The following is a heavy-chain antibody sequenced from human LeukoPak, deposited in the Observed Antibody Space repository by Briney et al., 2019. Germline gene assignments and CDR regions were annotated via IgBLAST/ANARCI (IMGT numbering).Heavy chain of an antibody. CDR2: INPNSGGT. CDR3: ARDLMTEPFDY. CDR1: GYTFTAYY. D-gene: IGHD2-21*02. J-gene: IGHJ4*02. Sequence: ASVKVSCKSSGYTFTAYYIHWVRQAPGQGLEWMGWINPNSGGTNYAQKFQGRVTMTRDTSISTAYMELSRLRSDDTAVYYCARDLMTEPFDYWGQGTLVTVSS. V-gene: IGHV1-2*02.